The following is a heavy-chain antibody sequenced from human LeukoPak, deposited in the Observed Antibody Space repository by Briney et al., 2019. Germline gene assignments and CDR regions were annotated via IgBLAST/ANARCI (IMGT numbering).Heavy chain of an antibody. D-gene: IGHD3-10*01. CDR2: IYTSGST. J-gene: IGHJ4*02. Sequence: SETLSLTCTVSGGSISSYYWSWIRQPAGKGLEWIGRIYTSGSTNYNPSLKSRVTMSVDTSKNQFSLKLSSVTAADTAVYYCARTNILRGMTEGFDYWGQGTLVTVSS. V-gene: IGHV4-4*07. CDR3: ARTNILRGMTEGFDY. CDR1: GGSISSYY.